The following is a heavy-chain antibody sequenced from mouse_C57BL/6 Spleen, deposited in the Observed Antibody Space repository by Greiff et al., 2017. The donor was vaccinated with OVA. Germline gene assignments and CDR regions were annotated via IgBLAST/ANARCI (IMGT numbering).Heavy chain of an antibody. CDR3: ARRSYGIHDD. V-gene: IGHV1-54*01. CDR2: INPGSGGT. D-gene: IGHD1-1*01. J-gene: IGHJ2*01. CDR1: GYAFTNYL. Sequence: VKLQQSGAELVRPGTSVKVSCKASGYAFTNYLIEWVKQRPGQGLEWIGVINPGSGGTNYNEKFKGKATLTADKSSSTAYMQLSSLTSEDSAVYFCARRSYGIHDDWGQGTTLTVSS.